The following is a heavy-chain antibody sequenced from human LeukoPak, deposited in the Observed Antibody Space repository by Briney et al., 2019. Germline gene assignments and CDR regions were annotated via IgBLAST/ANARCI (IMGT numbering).Heavy chain of an antibody. CDR1: GFTFDAYA. CDR2: IRDIGGNT. V-gene: IGHV3-23*01. D-gene: IGHD3-22*01. J-gene: IGHJ4*02. CDR3: AKDYDYYDSSGYFGY. Sequence: PGGSLRLSCAASGFTFDAYAMSWVRQAPGKGLEWVSTIRDIGGNTYYADSVKGRFTISRDNSKNTLFLQMNSLRAEDTAVYYCAKDYDYYDSSGYFGYWGQGTLVTVSS.